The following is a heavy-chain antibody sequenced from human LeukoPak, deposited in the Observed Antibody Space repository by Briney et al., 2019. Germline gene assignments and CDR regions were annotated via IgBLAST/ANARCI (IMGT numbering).Heavy chain of an antibody. Sequence: PSETLSLTCTVSGGSISSSSYYWGWIRQPPGKGLEWIGSIYYSGSTYYNPSLKSRVTISVDTSKNQLSPKLSSVTAADTAVYYCARSPIAAAGRSRFDPWGQGTLVTVSS. V-gene: IGHV4-39*07. CDR2: IYYSGST. CDR3: ARSPIAAAGRSRFDP. D-gene: IGHD6-13*01. J-gene: IGHJ5*02. CDR1: GGSISSSSYY.